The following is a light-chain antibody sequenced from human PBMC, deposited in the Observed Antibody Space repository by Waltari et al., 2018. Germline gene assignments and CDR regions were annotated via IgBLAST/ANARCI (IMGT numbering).Light chain of an antibody. Sequence: EIVMTQSPGTLSVSPGERVTLSCRASQTVSSNLAWYQQKPDQAPRLLISGASTRATGIPARFSGSGSGTEFTLTISSLQSEDSAIFYCQQYNDWPPTFGQGTKVEIK. V-gene: IGKV3-15*01. CDR3: QQYNDWPPT. CDR1: QTVSSN. J-gene: IGKJ1*01. CDR2: GAS.